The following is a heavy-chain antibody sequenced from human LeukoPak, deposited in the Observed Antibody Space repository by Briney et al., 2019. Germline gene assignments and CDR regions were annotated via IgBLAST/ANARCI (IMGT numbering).Heavy chain of an antibody. V-gene: IGHV1-2*02. CDR2: INPSGGST. D-gene: IGHD5-18*01. J-gene: IGHJ4*02. CDR3: ARDPGGIQALFDY. Sequence: ASVKVSCKASGYTFTSYYIHWVRQAPGQGLEWMGIINPSGGSTNYAQKFQGRVTMTRDTSISTAYMELSRLRSDDTAVYYCARDPGGIQALFDYWGQGTLVTVSS. CDR1: GYTFTSYY.